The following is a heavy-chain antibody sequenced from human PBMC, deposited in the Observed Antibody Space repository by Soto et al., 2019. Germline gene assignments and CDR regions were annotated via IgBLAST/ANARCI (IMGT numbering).Heavy chain of an antibody. Sequence: QVQLVQSGAEVKKPGASVKVSYKASGYTFTSYGISWVRQAPGQGLEWMGWISAYNGNTNYAQKLQGRVTMTTDTSTSTAYMELRSLRSDDTAVYYCARGGVVVVAARVDYYYYGMDVWGQGTTVTVSS. CDR2: ISAYNGNT. CDR3: ARGGVVVVAARVDYYYYGMDV. V-gene: IGHV1-18*01. J-gene: IGHJ6*02. CDR1: GYTFTSYG. D-gene: IGHD2-15*01.